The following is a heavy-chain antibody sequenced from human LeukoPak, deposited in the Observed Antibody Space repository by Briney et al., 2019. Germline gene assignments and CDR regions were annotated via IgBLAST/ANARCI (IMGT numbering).Heavy chain of an antibody. D-gene: IGHD4-17*01. V-gene: IGHV3-30-3*01. CDR3: ARDIRATVNTIPGV. J-gene: IGHJ4*02. CDR1: GFTFNSYA. CDR2: ISNDGSNQ. Sequence: GRSLRLSCAASGFTFNSYATHWVRQAPGKGLQWLAVISNDGSNQYYADSAKGRFTISRDNSKNTLYMQVNSLRAEDTAVYYCARDIRATVNTIPGVWGQGTLVIVSP.